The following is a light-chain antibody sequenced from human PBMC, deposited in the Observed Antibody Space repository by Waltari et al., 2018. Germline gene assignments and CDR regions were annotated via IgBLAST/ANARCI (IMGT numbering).Light chain of an antibody. J-gene: IGLJ3*02. CDR3: SSYTSSSTLL. V-gene: IGLV2-14*01. Sequence: QSALTQPASVSGSPGQSITISCTGTSSDVGGYNYVSWYQQHPGKAPKLMIYEVSKRPSGVSNRFSGSTSGNTASLTISGLQAEDEADYYCSSYTSSSTLLFGGGTKLTVL. CDR2: EVS. CDR1: SSDVGGYNY.